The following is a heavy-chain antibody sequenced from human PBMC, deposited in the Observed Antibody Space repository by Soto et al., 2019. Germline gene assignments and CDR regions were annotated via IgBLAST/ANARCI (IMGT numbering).Heavy chain of an antibody. CDR2: ISGSGATT. J-gene: IGHJ4*02. D-gene: IGHD3-3*01. CDR3: GKGGGGVTIFGVVFE. Sequence: DVQLLESGGGLVQPGGSLRLSCEASGFSFRSTAMSWVRQAPGKGLEWVSGISGSGATTYYADSVQGRFTISRDNSRNTVYIQMNGLTAEDTAVDYCGKGGGGVTIFGVVFEWGQGTLVSVSS. V-gene: IGHV3-23*01. CDR1: GFSFRSTA.